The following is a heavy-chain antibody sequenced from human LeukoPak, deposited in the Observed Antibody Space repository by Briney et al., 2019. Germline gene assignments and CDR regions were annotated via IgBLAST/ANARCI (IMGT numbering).Heavy chain of an antibody. CDR2: INPDGSGK. CDR3: ASWGAGGNS. V-gene: IGHV3-7*01. D-gene: IGHD3-16*01. CDR1: GFTLSTYW. Sequence: GGSLRLSCEASGFTLSTYWMNWVRQVPGKGLDWVANINPDGSGKRYVDSVKGRFTIARDNADNSLSLQMNSLRAEDTAVYYCASWGAGGNSWGQRTLVTVSS. J-gene: IGHJ4*02.